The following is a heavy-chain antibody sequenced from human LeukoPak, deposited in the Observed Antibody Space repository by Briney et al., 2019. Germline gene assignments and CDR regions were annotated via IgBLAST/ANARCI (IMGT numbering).Heavy chain of an antibody. V-gene: IGHV1-69*13. CDR2: IIPIFGTA. CDR1: GGTFSSYA. J-gene: IGHJ5*02. D-gene: IGHD3-22*01. CDR3: ARDRRDTSGYYELGNWFDP. Sequence: SSVKVSCKASGGTFSSYAISWVRQAPGQGLEWMGGIIPIFGTANYAQKFQGRVTITAGESTSTAYMELSSLRSEDTAVYYCARDRRDTSGYYELGNWFDPWGQGTLVTVSS.